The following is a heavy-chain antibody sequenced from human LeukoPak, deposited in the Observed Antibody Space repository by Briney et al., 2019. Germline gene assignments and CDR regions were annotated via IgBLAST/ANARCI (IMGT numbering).Heavy chain of an antibody. CDR2: IYYSGST. CDR3: AREGVYGDSPYYYYFYYMDV. D-gene: IGHD4-17*01. J-gene: IGHJ6*03. CDR1: GGSISSYY. V-gene: IGHV4-59*01. Sequence: PSETLSLTCTVSGGSISSYYWSWIRQPPGKGLEWIGYIYYSGSTNYNPSLKSRVTISVDTSKNQFSLKLSSVTAADTAVYYCAREGVYGDSPYYYYFYYMDVWGKGTTVTVSS.